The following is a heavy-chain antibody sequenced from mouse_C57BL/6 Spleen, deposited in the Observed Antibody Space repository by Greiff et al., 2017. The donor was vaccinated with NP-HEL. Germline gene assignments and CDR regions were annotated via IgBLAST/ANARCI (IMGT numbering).Heavy chain of an antibody. Sequence: EVQLQQSGPELVKPGASVKISCKASGYSFTDYNMNWVKQSNGKSLEWIGVINPNYGTTSYNQKFKGKATLTVDQSSSTAYMQLNSLTSEDSAVYYCARSRGTAQATQGYYAMDYWGQGTSVTVSS. V-gene: IGHV1-39*01. CDR2: INPNYGTT. J-gene: IGHJ4*01. CDR1: GYSFTDYN. CDR3: ARSRGTAQATQGYYAMDY. D-gene: IGHD3-2*02.